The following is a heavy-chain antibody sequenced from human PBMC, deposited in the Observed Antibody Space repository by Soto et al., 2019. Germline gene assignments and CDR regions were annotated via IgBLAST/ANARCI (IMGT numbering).Heavy chain of an antibody. CDR1: GFTFTRYW. CDR3: ARGPQFLEWP. CDR2: INSDGSST. D-gene: IGHD3-3*01. V-gene: IGHV3-74*01. Sequence: PGGSLRLSCAASGFTFTRYWMHWVRQAPGKGLVWVSRINSDGSSTNYADSVKGRFTISRDNTKNTLYLQMNSLRAEDTAVYYCARGPQFLEWPWGQGTLVTVSS. J-gene: IGHJ5*02.